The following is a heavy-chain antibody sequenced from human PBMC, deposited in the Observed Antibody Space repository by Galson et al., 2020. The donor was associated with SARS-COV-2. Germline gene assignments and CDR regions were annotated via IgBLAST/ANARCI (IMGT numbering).Heavy chain of an antibody. Sequence: GESLKISCAASGFSFSNFAVTWVRQAPGKGLEWVSSISGRDSPYYVDSVKGRFTISRDNSKSTLYLQMNSLTAEDTAVYYCAKGVAAHSYYMDVWGKGTTVTVSS. CDR3: AKGVAAHSYYMDV. CDR2: ISGRDSP. V-gene: IGHV3-23*01. J-gene: IGHJ6*03. D-gene: IGHD3-3*01. CDR1: GFSFSNFA.